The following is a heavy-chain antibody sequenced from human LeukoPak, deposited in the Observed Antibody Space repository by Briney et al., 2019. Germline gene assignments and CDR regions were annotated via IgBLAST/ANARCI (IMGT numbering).Heavy chain of an antibody. CDR2: IKSKTDGGTT. CDR3: TTPYYYDSSGYYYGGSHDAFDI. Sequence: PGGSLRLSCAASGFTFSNAWMNWVRQAPGKGLEWVGRIKSKTDGGTTDYAAPVKGRFTISRGDSKNTLYLQMNSLKTEDTAVYYCTTPYYYDSSGYYYGGSHDAFDIWGQGTMVTVSS. CDR1: GFTFSNAW. J-gene: IGHJ3*02. D-gene: IGHD3-22*01. V-gene: IGHV3-15*07.